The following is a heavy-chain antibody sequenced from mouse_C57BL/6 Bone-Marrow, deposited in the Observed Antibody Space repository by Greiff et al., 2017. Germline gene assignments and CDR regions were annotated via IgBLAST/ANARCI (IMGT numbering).Heavy chain of an antibody. D-gene: IGHD1-1*01. J-gene: IGHJ4*01. CDR2: ISSGGSYT. V-gene: IGHV5-6*02. CDR3: ARHKATVVATDY. Sequence: EVKLVESGGDLVKPGGSLKLSCAASGFTFSSYGMSWVRQTPDKRLEWVATISSGGSYTYYPDSVKGRFTISRDNAKNTLYLQMSSLKSEDTARYYCARHKATVVATDYWGQGTSVTVSS. CDR1: GFTFSSYG.